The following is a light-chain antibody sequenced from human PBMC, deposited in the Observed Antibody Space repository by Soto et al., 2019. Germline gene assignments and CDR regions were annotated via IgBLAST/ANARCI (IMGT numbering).Light chain of an antibody. CDR2: EAS. J-gene: IGKJ1*01. CDR1: QSISSW. V-gene: IGKV1-5*03. Sequence: DIQMTQSPSTLSASVGDRVTITCRASQSISSWLAWYQQKPGKAPNLLIYEASSLESGVPSRFSRSGSETEFTLLISSLQPDDSETYYCQQYNSYSWAFGHGNKVEIK. CDR3: QQYNSYSWA.